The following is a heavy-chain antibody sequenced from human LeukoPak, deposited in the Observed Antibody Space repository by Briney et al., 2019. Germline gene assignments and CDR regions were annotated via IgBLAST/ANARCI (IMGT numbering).Heavy chain of an antibody. CDR1: GGSISSSSDF. D-gene: IGHD1-1*01. V-gene: IGHV4-39*01. CDR2: IYYSGRT. Sequence: SETLSLTCTVSGGSISSSSDFWGWIRQPPGKGLEWIGSIYYSGRTYNNPSLKSRVTISVDTSKNQFSLKLSSVPAADTAVYYCARHRWDGTFNFDYWGQGTLVPVSS. CDR3: ARHRWDGTFNFDY. J-gene: IGHJ4*02.